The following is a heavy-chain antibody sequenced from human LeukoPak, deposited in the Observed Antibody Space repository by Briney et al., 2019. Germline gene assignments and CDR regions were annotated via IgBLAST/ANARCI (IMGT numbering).Heavy chain of an antibody. CDR3: ASSVDVDAFDI. J-gene: IGHJ3*02. D-gene: IGHD6-25*01. CDR2: IIPILGIA. Sequence: GASVKVSCKASGGTFSSYAISWVRQAPGQGLEWMGRIIPILGIANYAQKFQGRVTITADKSTSTAYLELSSLRSEDTAMYYCASSVDVDAFDIWGQGTMVTVSS. CDR1: GGTFSSYA. V-gene: IGHV1-69*04.